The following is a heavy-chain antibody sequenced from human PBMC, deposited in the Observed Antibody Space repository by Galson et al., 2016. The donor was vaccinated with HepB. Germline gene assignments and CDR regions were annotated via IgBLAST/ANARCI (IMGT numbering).Heavy chain of an antibody. Sequence: SLRLSCAASGFTFSRYDMHWVRQATGKGLEWVSAIGTIGDSYYSDSVKGRFTISREDAKNSLYLQMNSLRDEDTAVYYCAVGGHVDYCGQGTLVTVSS. CDR3: AVGGHVDY. CDR1: GFTFSRYD. V-gene: IGHV3-13*01. J-gene: IGHJ4*02. D-gene: IGHD1-26*01. CDR2: IGTIGDS.